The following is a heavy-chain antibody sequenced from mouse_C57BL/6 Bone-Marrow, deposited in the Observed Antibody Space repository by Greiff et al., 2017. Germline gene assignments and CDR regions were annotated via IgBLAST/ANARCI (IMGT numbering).Heavy chain of an antibody. J-gene: IGHJ1*03. Sequence: EVQGVESGGGLVKPGGSLKLSCEASGFTFSDYGMHWVRQAPEKGLEWVAYISSGSSTTYYADTVKGRFTISRDNAKNTLFLQMTSLRSEDTAMYDCARILRCWYFDVWGTGTTVTVSS. CDR3: ARILRCWYFDV. V-gene: IGHV5-17*01. CDR2: ISSGSSTT. CDR1: GFTFSDYG. D-gene: IGHD1-1*01.